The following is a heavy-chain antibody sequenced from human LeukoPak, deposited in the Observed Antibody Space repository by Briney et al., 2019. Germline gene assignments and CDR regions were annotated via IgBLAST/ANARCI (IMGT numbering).Heavy chain of an antibody. CDR3: ASGTALFDY. CDR1: GGSVSSYY. D-gene: IGHD1-1*01. J-gene: IGHJ4*02. V-gene: IGHV4-59*08. CDR2: IYYSEST. Sequence: SETLSLTCTVSGGSVSSYYWSWIRQPPGKGLKWIGYIYYSESTNYNPSLTSRVTISVDTSKNQFSLKLSSVPAADTAVYYCASGTALFDYWGQGTLVTVSS.